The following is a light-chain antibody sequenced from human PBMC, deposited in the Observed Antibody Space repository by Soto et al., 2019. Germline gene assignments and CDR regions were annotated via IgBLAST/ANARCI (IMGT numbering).Light chain of an antibody. J-gene: IGLJ2*01. V-gene: IGLV1-47*01. CDR3: AAWDDNLSGL. CDR1: SSNIGSNY. CDR2: RNN. Sequence: QSVLTQPPSASGTPGQRVTISCSGSSSNIGSNYVYWYHQLPGTAPKLLIYRNNQRPSGVPDRFSGSKSGTSASLAISGLRSEDEADYYCAAWDDNLSGLFGGGTQLTVL.